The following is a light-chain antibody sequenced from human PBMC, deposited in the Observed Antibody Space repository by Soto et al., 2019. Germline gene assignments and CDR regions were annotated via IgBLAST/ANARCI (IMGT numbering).Light chain of an antibody. Sequence: IVLTQSPATLSLSAGERATLSCRASQSVSSYLAWYQQKPGQAPRLLIYGASSRATGIPDRFSGSGSGTDFTLTISRLEPEDFAVYYCHQYDSWTFGQGTKVDI. CDR1: QSVSSY. V-gene: IGKV3-20*01. CDR3: HQYDSWT. CDR2: GAS. J-gene: IGKJ1*01.